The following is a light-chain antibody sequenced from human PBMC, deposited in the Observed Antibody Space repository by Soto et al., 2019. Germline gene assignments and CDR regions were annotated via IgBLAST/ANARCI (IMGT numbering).Light chain of an antibody. CDR2: AAS. CDR1: QGISSW. J-gene: IGKJ1*01. V-gene: IGKV1D-16*01. CDR3: QQYNSYS. Sequence: DIPMTQSPSSVSASVGDRVTFTCRASQGISSWLAGYQQKPGKAPKLLIYAASTLQGAVPSRFSGSGSGTEFTLTISSLQPDDFATYYCQQYNSYSCGQWPKVDI.